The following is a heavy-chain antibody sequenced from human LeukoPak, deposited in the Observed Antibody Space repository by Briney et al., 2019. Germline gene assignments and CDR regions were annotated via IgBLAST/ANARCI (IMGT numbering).Heavy chain of an antibody. J-gene: IGHJ3*01. Sequence: GGSLSLSCTASGFTFSNYAVMWVRQAPGQGLEWVSAITSGGDPKYADSVKGRFTISRDNSKNTLYLPMNSLRVEDTAQYFCARDPNVDYIATFDFWGQETGVTVSS. CDR2: ITSGGDP. D-gene: IGHD3-16*01. CDR1: GFTFSNYA. CDR3: ARDPNVDYIATFDF. V-gene: IGHV3-23*01.